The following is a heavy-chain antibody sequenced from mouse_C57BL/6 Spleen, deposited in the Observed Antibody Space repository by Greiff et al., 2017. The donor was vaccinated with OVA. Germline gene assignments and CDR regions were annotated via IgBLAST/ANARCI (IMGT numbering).Heavy chain of an antibody. Sequence: EVMLVESEGGLVQPGSSMKLSCTASGFTFSDYYMAWVRQVPEKGLEWVANINYDGSSTYYLDSLKSRFIISRDNAKNILYLQMSSLKSEDTATYYCAREGDHFDYWGQGTTLTVSS. CDR3: AREGDHFDY. V-gene: IGHV5-16*01. J-gene: IGHJ2*01. CDR1: GFTFSDYY. CDR2: INYDGSST.